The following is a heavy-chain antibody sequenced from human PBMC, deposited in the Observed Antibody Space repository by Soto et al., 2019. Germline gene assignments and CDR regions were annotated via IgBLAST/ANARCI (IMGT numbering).Heavy chain of an antibody. V-gene: IGHV3-30*18. CDR3: AKGGRQWMVTSDFNY. Sequence: VQLVESGGGVVQPGRSLRLSCAASGFTFSDYAMHWVRQAPGKGLEWVAVVSHDGRNTHYADYVKGRFTISRDSSKNKVSLEMTSLRAEDTAVYYCAKGGRQWMVTSDFNYWGQGALVTVSS. D-gene: IGHD6-19*01. CDR2: VSHDGRNT. J-gene: IGHJ4*02. CDR1: GFTFSDYA.